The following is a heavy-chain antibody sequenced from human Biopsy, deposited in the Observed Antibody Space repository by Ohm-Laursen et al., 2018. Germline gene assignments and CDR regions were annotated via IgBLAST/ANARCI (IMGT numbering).Heavy chain of an antibody. CDR3: ARGSNEYGGPYFPH. D-gene: IGHD4-23*01. CDR2: ISHTGYT. Sequence: SETLSLTCTVSGGSFTGHYWTWIRQPPGKGLEWIGHISHTGYTSYKSSLKSRVTISLDTSRKHSSLRLTSLAAADTAVYYCARGSNEYGGPYFPHWGQGTLVTVSS. CDR1: GGSFTGHY. J-gene: IGHJ1*01. V-gene: IGHV4-59*11.